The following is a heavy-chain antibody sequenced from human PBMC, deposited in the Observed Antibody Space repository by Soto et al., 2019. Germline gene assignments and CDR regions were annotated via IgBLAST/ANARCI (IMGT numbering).Heavy chain of an antibody. Sequence: SETLSVTCSVSGGSISGSPYHWGWIRQPPGKGLEWIGSIDDSGKVYYNPSLTGRATLFVDTSRNRFSLNLDSVTAADTAVYYCAIPPPIEVAGPDYWGQGTLVTVSS. CDR3: AIPPPIEVAGPDY. CDR1: GGSISGSPYH. CDR2: IDDSGKV. J-gene: IGHJ4*02. D-gene: IGHD6-19*01. V-gene: IGHV4-39*02.